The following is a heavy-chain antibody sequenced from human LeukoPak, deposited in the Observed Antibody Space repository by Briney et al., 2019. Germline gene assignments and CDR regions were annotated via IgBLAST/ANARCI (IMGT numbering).Heavy chain of an antibody. CDR2: IYYSGST. V-gene: IGHV4-59*08. CDR1: GGSISSYY. D-gene: IGHD3-10*01. J-gene: IGHJ4*02. Sequence: SETLSLTCTVSGGSISSYYWSWIRQPPGKGLEWIGYIYYSGSTNYNPSLKSRVTISVDTSKNQFSLKLSSVTAADTAVYYCARHALGVPFDYWGQGTLVTVSS. CDR3: ARHALGVPFDY.